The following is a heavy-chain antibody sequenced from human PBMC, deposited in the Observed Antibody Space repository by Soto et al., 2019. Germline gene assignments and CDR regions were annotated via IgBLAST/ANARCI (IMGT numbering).Heavy chain of an antibody. CDR1: GFTFSSYG. CDR3: AIKIPASPFDP. J-gene: IGHJ5*02. CDR2: ISYDGSNK. Sequence: HPGGSLRLSCAASGFTFSSYGMHWVRQAPGKGLEWVAVISYDGSNKYYADSVKGRFTISRDNSKNTLYLQMNSLRAEDTAVYYCAIKIPASPFDPWGQGTLVTVSS. D-gene: IGHD2-2*01. V-gene: IGHV3-30*03.